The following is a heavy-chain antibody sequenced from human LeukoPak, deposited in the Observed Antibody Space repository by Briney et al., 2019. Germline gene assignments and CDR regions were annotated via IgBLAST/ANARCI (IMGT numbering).Heavy chain of an antibody. Sequence: PGGSLRLSCAASGFTFSSYAISSVRQAPGKGLGWVSAISGSGGSTYYADAVKGRFTISRDNSKNTLYMQMNSLRAEDTAVYYCARQSNYYDSSGYYSPFDYWGQGTLVTVSS. CDR3: ARQSNYYDSSGYYSPFDY. CDR2: ISGSGGST. V-gene: IGHV3-23*01. J-gene: IGHJ4*02. CDR1: GFTFSSYA. D-gene: IGHD3-22*01.